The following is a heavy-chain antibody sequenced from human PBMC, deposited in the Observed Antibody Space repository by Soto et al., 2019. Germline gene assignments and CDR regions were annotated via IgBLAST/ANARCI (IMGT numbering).Heavy chain of an antibody. CDR2: IYPGDSDT. J-gene: IGHJ5*02. CDR1: GYAFGSYW. V-gene: IGHV5-51*01. CDR3: ARGYCTATICDPWFDP. D-gene: IGHD2-8*02. Sequence: GESLKISCQGSGYAFGSYWIAWVRQMPGKGLEWMGIIYPGDSDTRYSPSFRGQVTISADKSITTAYLQWSSLKASDTAMYYCARGYCTATICDPWFDPWGQGTLVTVSS.